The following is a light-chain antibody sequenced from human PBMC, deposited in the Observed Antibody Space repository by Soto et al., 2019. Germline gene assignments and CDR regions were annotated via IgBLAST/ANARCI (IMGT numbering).Light chain of an antibody. Sequence: DIQMTQSPSTLSASVGDRVTITCRASQSIGSWLAWYQQKPGKAPKVLIYDASSLESGVPSRFSGSGSGTEFSLTISSLQPDDFATYYCQQYNSYSFGQGTKVDIK. CDR1: QSIGSW. V-gene: IGKV1-5*01. CDR3: QQYNSYS. J-gene: IGKJ1*01. CDR2: DAS.